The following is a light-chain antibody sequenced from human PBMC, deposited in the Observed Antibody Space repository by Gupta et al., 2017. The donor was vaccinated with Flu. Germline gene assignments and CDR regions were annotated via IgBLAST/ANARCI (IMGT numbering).Light chain of an antibody. CDR2: AAS. CDR3: QQRDSTPYT. J-gene: IGKJ2*01. V-gene: IGKV1-39*01. CDR1: QSISSY. Sequence: DIQMTQSPSSLSASVGDRVTITCRASQSISSYLNWYQQKPGKAPKLLIYAASSLQSGVPSRFSGSGSGTDFTLTISMLQPEDFANYYCQQRDSTPYTFGQGTKMEIK.